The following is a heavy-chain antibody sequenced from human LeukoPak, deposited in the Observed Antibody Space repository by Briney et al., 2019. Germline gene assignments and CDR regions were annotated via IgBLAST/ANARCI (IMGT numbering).Heavy chain of an antibody. CDR2: INPNNGGT. CDR3: ARHYGDYAYFQH. CDR1: GYTFTGYY. V-gene: IGHV1-2*02. J-gene: IGHJ1*01. Sequence: ASVKVSCKASGYTFTGYYMHWVRQAPGQGLEWMGWINPNNGGTKYAQKFQGRVTITRDTSISTAYMELSRLRSDDTAVYYCARHYGDYAYFQHWGQGTLVTVSS. D-gene: IGHD4-17*01.